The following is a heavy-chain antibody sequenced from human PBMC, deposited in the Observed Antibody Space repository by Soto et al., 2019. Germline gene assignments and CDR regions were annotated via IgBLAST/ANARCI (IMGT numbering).Heavy chain of an antibody. J-gene: IGHJ4*02. V-gene: IGHV1-18*01. Sequence: QVQLVQSGPEVKKPGASVKVSCKASGYSFVSYGFSWVRQAPGQGFEWLGWISAFNGNTNYAQKFQGRVTMTTDTSTNTAYLEVRSLKSDDTAVYYCARDQLQPVHFDYWGQGTLVTVSS. CDR1: GYSFVSYG. CDR3: ARDQLQPVHFDY. D-gene: IGHD1-1*01. CDR2: ISAFNGNT.